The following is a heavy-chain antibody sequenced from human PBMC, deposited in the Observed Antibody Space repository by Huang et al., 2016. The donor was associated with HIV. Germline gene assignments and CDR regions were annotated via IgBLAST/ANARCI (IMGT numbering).Heavy chain of an antibody. V-gene: IGHV1-69*01. CDR2: SIPTRGTA. CDR3: ATVDYYDTSGPQRGYFDN. CDR1: GGSVRNFA. Sequence: QVQLVQSGAEVKKPGSSVKVSCKASGGSVRNFAIGWLRPAPGQGLEWIAGSIPTRGTANYAQKFQVRVTIIADESTSTAYMELSSLRSEDTAVYYCATVDYYDTSGPQRGYFDNWGQGTLVTVSS. D-gene: IGHD3-22*01. J-gene: IGHJ4*02.